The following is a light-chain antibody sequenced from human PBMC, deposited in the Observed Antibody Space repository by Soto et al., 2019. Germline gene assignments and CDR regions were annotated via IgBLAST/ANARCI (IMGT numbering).Light chain of an antibody. Sequence: IVLTPSPGTLSLSPGERTTLSCRASQSVSSSNLLWYQQKRGQAPRLLIYCAYKRPTGIPDRFSDSGSGTDLTLTISRLETEDVALDYCEHYGNSPPYTFGQGNKVEIK. CDR2: CAY. V-gene: IGKV3-20*01. CDR3: EHYGNSPPYT. J-gene: IGKJ2*01. CDR1: QSVSSSN.